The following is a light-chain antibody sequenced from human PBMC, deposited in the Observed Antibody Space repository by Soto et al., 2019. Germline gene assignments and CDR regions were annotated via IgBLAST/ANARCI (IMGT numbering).Light chain of an antibody. J-gene: IGLJ2*01. CDR1: SSSIGAGYD. Sequence: QLVLTQPPSVSGAPGQRVTISCTGSSSSIGAGYDVHWYQQLPGTAPKLLIYGNNNRPSGVPDRFSGSQSGTSASLAITGLQAEDEADYYCQSYDSSLSGFVVFGGGTKLTVL. CDR3: QSYDSSLSGFVV. V-gene: IGLV1-40*01. CDR2: GNN.